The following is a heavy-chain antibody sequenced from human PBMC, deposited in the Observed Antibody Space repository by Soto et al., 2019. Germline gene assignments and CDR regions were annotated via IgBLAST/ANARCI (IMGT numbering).Heavy chain of an antibody. V-gene: IGHV4-59*08. D-gene: IGHD3-22*01. CDR3: ARQAAAHSSGYPKYYFEY. CDR1: GDSISTYH. CDR2: IHYSGKT. Sequence: PSETLSLTCSVSGDSISTYHWSWIRQPPGKGLEWIGYIHYSGKTDYNSSLKSRVTISVDTSKNQFSLNLSSVTAADSAVYYCARQAAAHSSGYPKYYFEYWGQGALVTAPQ. J-gene: IGHJ4*02.